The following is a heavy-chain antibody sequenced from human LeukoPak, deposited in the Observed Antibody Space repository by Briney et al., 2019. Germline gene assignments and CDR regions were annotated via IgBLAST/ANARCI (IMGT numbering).Heavy chain of an antibody. CDR2: INPNSGGT. J-gene: IGHJ4*02. CDR1: GYTFTGYY. CDR3: ARGYCSGGSCYTCDY. V-gene: IGHV1-2*02. Sequence: GSVKDSCKASGYTFTGYYMHWVRQAPGQGLEWMGWINPNSGGTNYAQKFQGRVTMTRDTSISTAYMELSRLRSDDTAVYYCARGYCSGGSCYTCDYWGQGTLVTVSS. D-gene: IGHD2-15*01.